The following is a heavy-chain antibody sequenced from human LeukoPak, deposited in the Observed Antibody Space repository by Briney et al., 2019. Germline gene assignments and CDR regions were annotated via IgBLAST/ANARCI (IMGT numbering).Heavy chain of an antibody. Sequence: GGSLRLSCAASGLTFSSYSMNWVRQAPGKGLEWVSSISSSSSYIYYADSVKGRFTISRDNAKNSLYLQMNSLRAEDTAVYYCARDAIRDFGVTSHAFDIWGQGTMVTVSS. J-gene: IGHJ3*02. CDR1: GLTFSSYS. V-gene: IGHV3-21*01. CDR2: ISSSSSYI. D-gene: IGHD3-10*01. CDR3: ARDAIRDFGVTSHAFDI.